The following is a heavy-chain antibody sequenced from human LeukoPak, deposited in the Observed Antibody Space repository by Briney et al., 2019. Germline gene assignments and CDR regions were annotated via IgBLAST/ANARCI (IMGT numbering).Heavy chain of an antibody. CDR1: GYTFTIYY. J-gene: IGHJ3*02. V-gene: IGHV1-46*01. CDR2: INPSGGST. Sequence: ASVTVSCTASGYTFTIYYMHWVRQAPGQGLEWMGIINPSGGSTSYAQKFQGRVTMTRDTSTSTVYMELSSLRSEDTAVYYCARGLHDFWSGYYAFDIWGQGTMVTVSS. CDR3: ARGLHDFWSGYYAFDI. D-gene: IGHD3-3*01.